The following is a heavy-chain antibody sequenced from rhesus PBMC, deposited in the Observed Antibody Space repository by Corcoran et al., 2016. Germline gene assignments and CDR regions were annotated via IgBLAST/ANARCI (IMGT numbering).Heavy chain of an antibody. Sequence: QLQLQESGPGLMKPSETLSLTCAVSGGSISGNYGSWIRQPPGKGLVWIGRISGSGGSTDHNPSLKSRVTISTDTSKNQFSLKLSSVTAADTAVYYCARGTGLYGLDSWGQGVVVTVSS. J-gene: IGHJ6*01. D-gene: IGHD2-15*01. CDR2: ISGSGGST. CDR3: ARGTGLYGLDS. V-gene: IGHV4-173*01. CDR1: GGSISGNY.